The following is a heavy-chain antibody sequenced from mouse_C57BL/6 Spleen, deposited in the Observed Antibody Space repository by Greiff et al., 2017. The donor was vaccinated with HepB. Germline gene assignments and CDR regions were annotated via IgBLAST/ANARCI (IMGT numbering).Heavy chain of an antibody. V-gene: IGHV1-15*01. D-gene: IGHD2-4*01. CDR1: GYTFTDYE. CDR2: IDPETGGT. Sequence: QVQLKQSGAELVRPGASVTLSCKASGYTFTDYEMHWVKQTPVHGLEWIGAIDPETGGTAYNQKFKGKAILTADKSSSTAYMELRSLTSEDSAVYYCTFYDYDGAMDYWGQGTSVTVSS. J-gene: IGHJ4*01. CDR3: TFYDYDGAMDY.